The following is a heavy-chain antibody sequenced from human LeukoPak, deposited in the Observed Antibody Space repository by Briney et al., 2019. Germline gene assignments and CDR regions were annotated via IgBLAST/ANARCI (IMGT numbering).Heavy chain of an antibody. D-gene: IGHD2-2*01. J-gene: IGHJ4*01. Sequence: ASVKVSCKASGYTVTRYGISWVRQAPGQGLEWMGWLSAYNGNTNYAQKLQGRVTMTTDTSTSTAYMELRSLRSDDTAVYYCARANFLYCSSSTCLFDYWGQGTLVTVSS. V-gene: IGHV1-18*04. CDR2: LSAYNGNT. CDR3: ARANFLYCSSSTCLFDY. CDR1: GYTVTRYG.